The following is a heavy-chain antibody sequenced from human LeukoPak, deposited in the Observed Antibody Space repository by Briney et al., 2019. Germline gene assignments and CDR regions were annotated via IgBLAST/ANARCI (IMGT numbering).Heavy chain of an antibody. CDR2: IGAGGTDT. Sequence: PGGSLRLSCAVSGFSLSSYATAWVRQAPGKGLEWVSGIGAGGTDTYYADAVKGRFTISKDKSKTLLYLQMSSLRAEDTALNHCAKDLTYGDGRWEFDLWGQGTLVTVSS. V-gene: IGHV3-23*01. D-gene: IGHD4-17*01. CDR3: AKDLTYGDGRWEFDL. J-gene: IGHJ5*02. CDR1: GFSLSSYA.